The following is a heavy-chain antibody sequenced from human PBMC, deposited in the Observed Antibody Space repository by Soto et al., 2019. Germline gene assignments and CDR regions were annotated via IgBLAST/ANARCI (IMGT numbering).Heavy chain of an antibody. Sequence: GXSLKVSCKASVYTFTSYGISWVRQAPGQGLEWMGWIGAYNGNTNYAQKLQGRVTMTTDTSTSTAYMELRSLRSDDTAVYYCARDHRLIACSGGSCYPEYWGQGTLVTVSS. CDR1: VYTFTSYG. CDR2: IGAYNGNT. V-gene: IGHV1-18*04. CDR3: ARDHRLIACSGGSCYPEY. J-gene: IGHJ4*02. D-gene: IGHD2-15*01.